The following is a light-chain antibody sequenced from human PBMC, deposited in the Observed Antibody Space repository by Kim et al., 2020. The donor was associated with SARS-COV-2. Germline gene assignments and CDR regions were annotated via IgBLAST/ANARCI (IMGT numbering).Light chain of an antibody. CDR3: QQYSYLPIT. J-gene: IGKJ5*01. Sequence: DIMMTQSPSSLSASVGDRVTITCHASEDITDYLNWYQHTPGKAPKLLILDASNLETGVPSRFSGSGSGTDFRFTISGLQPEDSATYYCQQYSYLPITFGQGTRLEIK. V-gene: IGKV1-33*01. CDR2: DAS. CDR1: EDITDY.